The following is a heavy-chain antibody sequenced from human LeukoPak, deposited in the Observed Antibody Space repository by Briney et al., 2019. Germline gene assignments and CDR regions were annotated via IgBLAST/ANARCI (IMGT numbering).Heavy chain of an antibody. CDR1: LLSFSKYA. J-gene: IGHJ4*02. CDR3: ARELFGSGSCPDY. Sequence: PVWSLRLSCPASLLSFSKYALHWLGPAPAREGEGVALVWHDGCNSYYPDSVQGRFTISRDNSKNTVYLQTKSLRAEDTAVYYCARELFGSGSCPDYWGERALVTVSS. D-gene: IGHD3-10*01. CDR2: VWHDGCNS. V-gene: IGHV3-33*01.